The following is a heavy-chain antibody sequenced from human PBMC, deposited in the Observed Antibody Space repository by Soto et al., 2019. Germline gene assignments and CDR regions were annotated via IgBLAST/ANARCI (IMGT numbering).Heavy chain of an antibody. CDR2: MNPNSGNT. CDR3: ARGLFRGGQGRDFWSGYQSPVGC. V-gene: IGHV1-8*01. J-gene: IGHJ4*02. D-gene: IGHD3-3*01. Sequence: ASVKVSCKASGYTFTSYDINWVRQATGQGLEWMGWMNPNSGNTGYAQKFQGRVTMTRNTSISTAYMELSSLGSEDTAVYYCARGLFRGGQGRDFWSGYQSPVGCWGQGTLVTVSS. CDR1: GYTFTSYD.